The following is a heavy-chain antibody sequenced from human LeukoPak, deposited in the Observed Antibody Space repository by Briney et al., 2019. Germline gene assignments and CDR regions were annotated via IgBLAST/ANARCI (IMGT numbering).Heavy chain of an antibody. J-gene: IGHJ4*02. V-gene: IGHV3-21*01. CDR2: ISSSSSYK. CDR1: GFTFSSYE. D-gene: IGHD1-26*01. Sequence: PGGSLRLSCAASGFTFSSYEMNWVRQAPGKGLEWVSSISSSSSYKYYADSVKGRFTISRDNAKKSLYLQMNSLRAEDTAVYYCGRAVGGNVFDYWGQGTQVTVAS. CDR3: GRAVGGNVFDY.